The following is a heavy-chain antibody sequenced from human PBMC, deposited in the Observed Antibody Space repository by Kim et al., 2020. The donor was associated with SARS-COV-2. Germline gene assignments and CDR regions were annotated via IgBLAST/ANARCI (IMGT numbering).Heavy chain of an antibody. CDR3: ARGAYMPESGDDSSGYWWLFYDY. CDR1: GGSISSYH. D-gene: IGHD3-22*01. CDR2: IYYSGST. J-gene: IGHJ4*02. V-gene: IGHV4-59*13. Sequence: SETLSLTCTVSGGSISSYHWSWIRQPPGKGLEWIGYIYYSGSTNYNPSLKSRVTISVDTSKNQFSLKLSSVTAADTAVYYCARGAYMPESGDDSSGYWWLFYDYWGQGTLVTVSS.